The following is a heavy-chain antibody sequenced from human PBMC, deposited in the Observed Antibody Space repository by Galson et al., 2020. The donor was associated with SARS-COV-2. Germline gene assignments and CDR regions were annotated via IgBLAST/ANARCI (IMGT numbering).Heavy chain of an antibody. V-gene: IGHV4-59*01. D-gene: IGHD3-3*01. J-gene: IGHJ4*02. Sequence: SETLSLTCTVSGGSISSYYWSWIRQPPGKGLEWIGYIYYSGSTNYNPSLKSRVTISVDTSKNQFSLKLSSVTAADTAVYYCAREPPRRDFWSGSGYFDYWGQGTLVTVSS. CDR1: GGSISSYY. CDR3: AREPPRRDFWSGSGYFDY. CDR2: IYYSGST.